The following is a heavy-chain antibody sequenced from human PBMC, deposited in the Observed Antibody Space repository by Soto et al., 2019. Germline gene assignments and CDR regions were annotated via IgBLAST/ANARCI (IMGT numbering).Heavy chain of an antibody. CDR1: GVSISSGGYY. CDR3: AREYYYASSGFDY. Sequence: QVQLQESGPGLVKPSQTLSLTCTVSGVSISSGGYYWTWIRQHPQKGLEWIGHIYYSGSTYYNPSSTSRVTVSVETSKNPCSLKLRSVTAADTAVYYCAREYYYASSGFDYWGQGTLVTVSS. V-gene: IGHV4-31*03. J-gene: IGHJ4*02. CDR2: IYYSGST. D-gene: IGHD3-22*01.